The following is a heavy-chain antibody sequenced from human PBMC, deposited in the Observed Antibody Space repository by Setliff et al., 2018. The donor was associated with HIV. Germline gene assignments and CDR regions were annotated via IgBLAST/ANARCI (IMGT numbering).Heavy chain of an antibody. V-gene: IGHV3-23*01. CDR3: AKPTSGLYPRAFDL. D-gene: IGHD1-26*01. CDR2: VSPSSIVT. CDR1: GFAFSTFD. J-gene: IGHJ3*01. Sequence: GSLRLSCAASGFAFSTFDMNWVRQTPERGLEWVSAVSPSSIVTYYADSVKGRFTVSRDDSNNMLFLQMSSLGPEDTALYYCAKPTSGLYPRAFDLWGQGTLVTVSS.